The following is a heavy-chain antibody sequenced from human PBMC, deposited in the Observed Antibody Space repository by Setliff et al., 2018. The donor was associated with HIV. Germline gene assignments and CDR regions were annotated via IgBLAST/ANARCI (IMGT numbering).Heavy chain of an antibody. D-gene: IGHD3-22*01. CDR1: GGSISSYY. Sequence: PSETLSLTCTVSGGSISSYYWSWIRQPPGRGLEWIGYIYSSGSTSYNPSLKSRVTISVDTSKSQFSLKLSSVTAADTAVYYCARGHSYYYDRSGPYYFDYWGQGTLVTV. CDR2: IYSSGST. J-gene: IGHJ4*02. V-gene: IGHV4-4*08. CDR3: ARGHSYYYDRSGPYYFDY.